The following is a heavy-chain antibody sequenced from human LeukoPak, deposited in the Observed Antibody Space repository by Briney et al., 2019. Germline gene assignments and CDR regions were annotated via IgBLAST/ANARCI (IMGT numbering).Heavy chain of an antibody. Sequence: GGSLRLSCAASGFTFSSYWMHWVRQAPGKGLVWVSRINTDGSSTTYADSVKGRFTISRDNAKNTLYLQMNSLRAEDTAVYYWARVGLPTTTAGFDPWGQGTLVTVSS. CDR1: GFTFSSYW. V-gene: IGHV3-74*01. CDR2: INTDGSST. J-gene: IGHJ5*02. CDR3: ARVGLPTTTAGFDP. D-gene: IGHD1-26*01.